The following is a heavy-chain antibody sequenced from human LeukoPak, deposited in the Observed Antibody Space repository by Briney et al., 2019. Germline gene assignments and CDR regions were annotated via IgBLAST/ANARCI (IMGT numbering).Heavy chain of an antibody. V-gene: IGHV3-49*04. J-gene: IGHJ4*02. CDR3: SRERAGVFQY. Sequence: GGSLRLSCTASGFTLSDYGLSWVRQAPGKGLEWVSLIRGRVYGATTEYAASVKGRFPMSRDDSKSIAYLQMNSLKSEDTAMYYCSRERAGVFQYWGQGILVTVSS. CDR2: IRGRVYGATT. CDR1: GFTLSDYG.